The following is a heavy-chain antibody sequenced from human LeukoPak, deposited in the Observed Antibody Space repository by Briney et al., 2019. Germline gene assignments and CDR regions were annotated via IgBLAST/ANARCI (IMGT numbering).Heavy chain of an antibody. D-gene: IGHD3-22*01. J-gene: IGHJ4*02. Sequence: GSVKVSCKASGYTFTGYYMHWVRQAPGQGLEWMGWINPNSGGTNYAQKFQGRVTMTRDKSISTAYMELSRLRSDDTAVYYCARDLQSSSGYYYVVGYWGQGTPVTVSS. V-gene: IGHV1-2*02. CDR2: INPNSGGT. CDR1: GYTFTGYY. CDR3: ARDLQSSSGYYYVVGY.